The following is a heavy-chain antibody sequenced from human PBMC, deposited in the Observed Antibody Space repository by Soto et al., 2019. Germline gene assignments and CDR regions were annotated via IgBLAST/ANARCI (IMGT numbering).Heavy chain of an antibody. CDR1: GFSVSDYA. V-gene: IGHV3-23*01. D-gene: IGHD2-8*01. J-gene: IGHJ6*02. CDR2: ISGSGDGT. Sequence: GALRLSCAASGFSVSDYAMSWVRQAPGKGLEWVSSISGSGDGTYYGDSVKGRFTLSRDTSQKTLYLQMNNLRGEDTAVYFCTKSRRSVLMVYGFGGMDVWGRGTTVTVSS. CDR3: TKSRRSVLMVYGFGGMDV.